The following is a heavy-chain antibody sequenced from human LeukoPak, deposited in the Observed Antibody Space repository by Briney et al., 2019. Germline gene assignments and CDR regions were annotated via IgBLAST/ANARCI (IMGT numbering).Heavy chain of an antibody. CDR2: ISWNSGKI. CDR3: AKDYGDYYYYGMDV. J-gene: IGHJ6*02. D-gene: IGHD4-17*01. CDR1: GITFDDYA. V-gene: IGHV3-9*01. Sequence: GGSLRLSCVASGITFDDYAMHWVRQAPGKGLEWVSGISWNSGKIGYADSVKGRFTISRDNAKNSLYLQMNSLRAEDTALYYCAKDYGDYYYYGMDVWGQGTTVTVSS.